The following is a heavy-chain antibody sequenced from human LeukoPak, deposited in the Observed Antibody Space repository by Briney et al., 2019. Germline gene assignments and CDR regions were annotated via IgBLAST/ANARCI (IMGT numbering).Heavy chain of an antibody. Sequence: GGSLRLSCAASGFTFSSYGMHWVRQGPGKGLEWVAFIGHDGSDKYYADSVKGRFTISRDNSKYTVYLQMNSLRAEDTAVYYCAKVYCSGGACHWHAFDIWGQGTRVTVSS. CDR3: AKVYCSGGACHWHAFDI. J-gene: IGHJ3*02. CDR2: IGHDGSDK. V-gene: IGHV3-30*02. CDR1: GFTFSSYG. D-gene: IGHD2-15*01.